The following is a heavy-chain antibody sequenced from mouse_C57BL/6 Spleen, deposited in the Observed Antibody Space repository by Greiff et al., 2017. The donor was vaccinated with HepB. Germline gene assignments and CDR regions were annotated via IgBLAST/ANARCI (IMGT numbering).Heavy chain of an antibody. Sequence: VQRVESGPELVKPGASVKISCKASGYTFTDYYINWVKQRPGQGLEWIGWIFPGSGSTYYNEKFKGKATLTVDKSSSTAYMLLSSLTSEDSAVYFCAREYYYYGSSFYFDYWGQGTTLTVSS. V-gene: IGHV1-75*01. CDR3: AREYYYYGSSFYFDY. J-gene: IGHJ2*01. D-gene: IGHD1-1*01. CDR2: IFPGSGST. CDR1: GYTFTDYY.